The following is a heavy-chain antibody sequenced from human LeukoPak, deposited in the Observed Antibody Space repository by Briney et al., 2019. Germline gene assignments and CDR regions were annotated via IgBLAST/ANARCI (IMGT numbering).Heavy chain of an antibody. J-gene: IGHJ6*03. D-gene: IGHD4-11*01. CDR3: AKTSSNRLDYMDV. Sequence: GGSLRLSCAASGFTFSSNAMHWVRQAPGKGLEWVAVIWYDGSNKYYADSVKGRFTISRDNSKNTLYLQMNSLRAEDTAVYYCAKTSSNRLDYMDVWGKGTTVTVSS. V-gene: IGHV3-33*06. CDR1: GFTFSSNA. CDR2: IWYDGSNK.